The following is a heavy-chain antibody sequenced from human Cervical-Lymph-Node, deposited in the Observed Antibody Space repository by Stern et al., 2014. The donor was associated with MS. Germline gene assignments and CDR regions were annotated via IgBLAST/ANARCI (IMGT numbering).Heavy chain of an antibody. CDR3: ALSSTADGYFDY. CDR1: GFSLTKGGTA. D-gene: IGHD7-27*01. V-gene: IGHV2-5*09. CDR2: VYYDDEK. J-gene: IGHJ4*02. Sequence: QVTLKESAPTMVGPTQTLTLTCTFSGFSLTKGGTAGGLGRPAPGKGLQWLALVYYDDEKRFRPSLKTRLSITRDTSKNEVVLTMTNMDSVDAAKYYCALSSTADGYFDYWGPGVMVTVSS.